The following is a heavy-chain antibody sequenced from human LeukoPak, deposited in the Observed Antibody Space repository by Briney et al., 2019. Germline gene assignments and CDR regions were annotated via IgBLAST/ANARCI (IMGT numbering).Heavy chain of an antibody. CDR2: ISGSGGST. CDR3: AKDRAIVGATILNR. Sequence: GRSLRLSCAASGFTFSSYAMSWVRQAPGKGLEWVSAISGSGGSTYYADSVKGRFTISRDNSKNTLYLQMNSLRAEDTAVYYCAKDRAIVGATILNRWGQGTLVTVSS. CDR1: GFTFSSYA. V-gene: IGHV3-23*01. J-gene: IGHJ4*02. D-gene: IGHD1-26*01.